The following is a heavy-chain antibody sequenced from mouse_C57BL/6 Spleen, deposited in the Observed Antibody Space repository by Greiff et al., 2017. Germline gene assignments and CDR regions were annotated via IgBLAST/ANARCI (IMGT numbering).Heavy chain of an antibody. D-gene: IGHD2-1*01. Sequence: EVHLVESGGGLVKPGGSLKLSCAASGFTFSDYGMHWVRQAPEKGLEWVAYISSGSSTIYYADTVKGRFTISRDNAKNTLFLQMTSLRSEDTAMYYCARQGYGNPHYWGQGTTLTVSS. CDR3: ARQGYGNPHY. CDR2: ISSGSSTI. V-gene: IGHV5-17*01. J-gene: IGHJ2*01. CDR1: GFTFSDYG.